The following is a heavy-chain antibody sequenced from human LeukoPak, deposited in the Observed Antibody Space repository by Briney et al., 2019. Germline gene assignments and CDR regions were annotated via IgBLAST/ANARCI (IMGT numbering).Heavy chain of an antibody. CDR3: ARSGIAARDYYYYMDV. V-gene: IGHV1-18*01. CDR2: ISAYNGNT. D-gene: IGHD6-6*01. J-gene: IGHJ6*03. CDR1: GFTFTSYG. Sequence: PGGSLRLSCAASGFTFTSYGISWVRQAPGQGLEWMGWISAYNGNTNYAQKLQGRVTMTTDTSTSTAYMELRSLRSDDTAVYYCARSGIAARDYYYYMDVWGKGTTVTVSS.